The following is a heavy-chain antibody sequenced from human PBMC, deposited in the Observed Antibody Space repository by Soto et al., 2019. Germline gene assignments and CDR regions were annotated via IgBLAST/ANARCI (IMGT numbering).Heavy chain of an antibody. CDR2: INAGNGNT. Sequence: ASVKVSCKASGYTFTSYAMHWVRQAPGQRLEWMGWINAGNGNTKYSQKFQGRVTITRDTSASTAYMELSSLRSEDTAVYYCARDLHIVVVPAAGNWFDPWGQGTLVTVS. J-gene: IGHJ5*02. V-gene: IGHV1-3*01. CDR1: GYTFTSYA. D-gene: IGHD2-2*01. CDR3: ARDLHIVVVPAAGNWFDP.